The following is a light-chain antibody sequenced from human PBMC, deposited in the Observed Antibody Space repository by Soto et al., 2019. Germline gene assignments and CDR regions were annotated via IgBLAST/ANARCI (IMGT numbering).Light chain of an antibody. CDR1: QSVSSN. V-gene: IGKV3-15*01. J-gene: IGKJ4*01. CDR2: GAS. Sequence: EIVMAQSPATLSVSPGERATLSCRASQSVSSNLAWYQQKLGQAPRLLMYGASTRATGIPARFSGSGSGTEFTLTISSLQSEDFAVYYCQQYKNWPLTFGGGTKVEIK. CDR3: QQYKNWPLT.